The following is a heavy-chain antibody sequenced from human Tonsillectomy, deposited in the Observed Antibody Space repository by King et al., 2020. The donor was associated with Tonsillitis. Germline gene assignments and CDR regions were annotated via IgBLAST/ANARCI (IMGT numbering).Heavy chain of an antibody. D-gene: IGHD2-2*01. CDR1: GFTFSSYA. V-gene: IGHV3-30-3*01. CDR3: ARGYCSSTSCFSAFDI. CDR2: ISYDGSNK. Sequence: HVQLVESGGGVVQPGRSLRLSCAASGFTFSSYAMHWVRQAPGKGLEWVAVISYDGSNKYYADSVKGRFTTSRDNSKNTLYLQMHSLRAEDTAVYYCARGYCSSTSCFSAFDIWGQGTMVTVSS. J-gene: IGHJ3*02.